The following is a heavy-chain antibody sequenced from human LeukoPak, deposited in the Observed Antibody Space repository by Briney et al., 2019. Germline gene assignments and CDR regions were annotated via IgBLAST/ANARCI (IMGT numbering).Heavy chain of an antibody. D-gene: IGHD5-12*01. Sequence: GGPLRLSCAASGFTFSSYSMNWVRQAPGKGLEWVSSISSSSGYIYYADSVKGRFTISRDNAKNSLYLQMNSLRAEDTAVYYCARDASGGYDSGYWGQGTLVTVSS. CDR1: GFTFSSYS. J-gene: IGHJ4*02. V-gene: IGHV3-21*01. CDR3: ARDASGGYDSGY. CDR2: ISSSSGYI.